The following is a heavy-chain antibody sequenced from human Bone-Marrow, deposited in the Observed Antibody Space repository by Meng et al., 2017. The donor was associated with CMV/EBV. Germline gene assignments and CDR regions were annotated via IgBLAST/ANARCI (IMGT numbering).Heavy chain of an antibody. CDR2: IRYDGSNK. J-gene: IGHJ4*02. V-gene: IGHV3-30*02. D-gene: IGHD1-26*01. CDR3: AKDRVGATGY. CDR1: GFTFSSYG. Sequence: GESLKISCAASGFTFSSYGMNWVRQAPGKGLEWVAFIRYDGSNKYYADSVKGRFTISRDNSKNTLYLQMNSLRAEDTAVYYCAKDRVGATGYWGQGTLVTVSS.